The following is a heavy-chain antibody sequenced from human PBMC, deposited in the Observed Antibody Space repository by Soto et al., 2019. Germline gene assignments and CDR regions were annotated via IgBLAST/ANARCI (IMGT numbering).Heavy chain of an antibody. CDR1: GYTFPSDG. CDR2: ISAYNGNT. V-gene: IGHV1-18*01. CDR3: ARDDNVDIVATIRWDY. Sequence: ASVKGSCKASGYTFPSDGISWVRQAPGQGLEWMGWISAYNGNTNYAQKLQGRVTMTTDTSTSTAYMELRSLRSDDTAVYYCARDDNVDIVATIRWDYWGQGTLVTVSS. D-gene: IGHD5-12*01. J-gene: IGHJ4*02.